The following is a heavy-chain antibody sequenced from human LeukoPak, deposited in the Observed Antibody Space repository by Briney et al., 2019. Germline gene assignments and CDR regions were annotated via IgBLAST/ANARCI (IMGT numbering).Heavy chain of an antibody. CDR2: VRGSGSDT. Sequence: PGGSLRLSCAASGFTFSTYAMSWVRQAPGKGLEWVSAVRGSGSDTYYAGSVEGRFTISRDNSKNTLYLQMNSLRAEDTAIYYCAKTSRGNSGYDSPFDYWGQGTLVTVSS. D-gene: IGHD5-12*01. CDR1: GFTFSTYA. V-gene: IGHV3-23*01. CDR3: AKTSRGNSGYDSPFDY. J-gene: IGHJ4*02.